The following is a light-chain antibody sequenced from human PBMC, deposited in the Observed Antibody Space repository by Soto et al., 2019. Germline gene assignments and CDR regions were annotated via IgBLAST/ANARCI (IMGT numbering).Light chain of an antibody. Sequence: QSVLTQPPSVSAAPGQKVTISCSGSSSNIGKNYVSWYQQLPGTAPKLLIYENNKRPSGIPDRFSGSKSGTSATLGITGLQTGDEAEYDCGTWDSSLSAGGVFGGGTKRTVL. J-gene: IGLJ2*01. CDR3: GTWDSSLSAGGV. CDR1: SSNIGKNY. CDR2: ENN. V-gene: IGLV1-51*02.